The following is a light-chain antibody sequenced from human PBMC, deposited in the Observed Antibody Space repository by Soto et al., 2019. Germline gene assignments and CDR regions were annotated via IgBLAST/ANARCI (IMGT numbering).Light chain of an antibody. J-gene: IGKJ4*01. CDR1: QSVGGY. CDR3: HQRSNWPPLT. V-gene: IGKV3-11*01. Sequence: EIVLTQSPATLSLSPGERATLSCRASQSVGGYLDWYQQKPGQAPRLLIYDASNRASGIPARFSGSGSGTDFTLTIISIEPEDHAVYYCHQRSNWPPLTFGGGTKVEIK. CDR2: DAS.